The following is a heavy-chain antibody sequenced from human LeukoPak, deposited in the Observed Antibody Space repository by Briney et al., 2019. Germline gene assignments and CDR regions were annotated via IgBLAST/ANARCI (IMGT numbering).Heavy chain of an antibody. D-gene: IGHD2-21*01. J-gene: IGHJ4*02. Sequence: SVKVSCKASGYAINNFRVSWVRQAPGQGLEWMGGIIPFLGTTNYAQKFQGRVTITADEPTRTAYMELTYLRSDDTAVYYCTIIPNVILFTHYFEYWGQGTLVTVSS. CDR1: GYAINNFR. CDR2: IIPFLGTT. V-gene: IGHV1-69*13. CDR3: TIIPNVILFTHYFEY.